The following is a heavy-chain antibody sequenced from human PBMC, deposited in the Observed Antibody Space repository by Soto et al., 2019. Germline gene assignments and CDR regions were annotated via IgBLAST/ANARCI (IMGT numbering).Heavy chain of an antibody. CDR2: IYPGDSDT. Sequence: EVQLVQSGAEVNKPGESLKISCKGSGYSFTSYWIGWVRQMPGKGLEGMGVIYPGDSDTRYSPSFQGQVTISADKSISTAYLQWSSLKASDTAMYYCARRYCSSTSCTRGGWFDPWGQGTLVTVSS. CDR1: GYSFTSYW. V-gene: IGHV5-51*01. CDR3: ARRYCSSTSCTRGGWFDP. D-gene: IGHD2-2*01. J-gene: IGHJ5*02.